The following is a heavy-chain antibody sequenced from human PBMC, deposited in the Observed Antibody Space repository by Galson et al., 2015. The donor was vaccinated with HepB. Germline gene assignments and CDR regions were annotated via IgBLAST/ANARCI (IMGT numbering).Heavy chain of an antibody. V-gene: IGHV4-39*01. Sequence: SETLSLTCTVSGGSIITSTYYWGWIRQPPGKGLEWIGRMYSSGSTYYNPSLRSRVTISVDSSKNQLSLKLTSVTAADTAVYYCARQGPDSYFHGSVYAFNIWGQGTMVIVSS. J-gene: IGHJ3*02. CDR2: MYSSGST. CDR1: GGSIITSTYY. D-gene: IGHD3-10*01. CDR3: ARQGPDSYFHGSVYAFNI.